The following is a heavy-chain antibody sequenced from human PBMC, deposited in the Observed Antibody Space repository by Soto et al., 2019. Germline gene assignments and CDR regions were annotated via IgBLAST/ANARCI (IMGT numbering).Heavy chain of an antibody. CDR3: ARAAQTYYYYYGMDV. D-gene: IGHD2-15*01. V-gene: IGHV1-69*06. J-gene: IGHJ6*02. Sequence: SVKVSCKASGGTFSSYAISWVRQAPGQGPGQGLEWMGGIIPIFGTANYAQKFQGRVTITADKSTSTAYMELSSLRSEDTAVYYCARAAQTYYYYYGMDVWGQGTTVTVSS. CDR1: GGTFSSYA. CDR2: IIPIFGTA.